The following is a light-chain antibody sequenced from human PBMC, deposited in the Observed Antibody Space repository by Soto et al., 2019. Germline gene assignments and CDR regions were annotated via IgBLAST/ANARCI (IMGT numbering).Light chain of an antibody. J-gene: IGKJ4*01. CDR3: QQYGRLPLS. V-gene: IGKV3-20*01. Sequence: EILLTQSPGTLSLSPGDRATLSCRASQSLGSTFLAWYQQKSGQSPRLLIYGASDRATDVPARFSGSGSGADFTLTISRLEPEDFAVYFCQQYGRLPLSFGGGTKVEIK. CDR2: GAS. CDR1: QSLGSTF.